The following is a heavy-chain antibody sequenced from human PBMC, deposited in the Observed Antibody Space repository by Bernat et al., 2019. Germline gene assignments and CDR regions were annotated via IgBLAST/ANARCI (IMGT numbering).Heavy chain of an antibody. D-gene: IGHD6-6*01. Sequence: VQLQESGPGLVKPSGTLSLTSVVSGGSISSGGYYWSWLRQHPGKGLEWIGYIYYSGSTFYNPSLKSRVTISVDTSKSQFSLKLSSVTAADTAVYYCARVMGSSSSPRFDYWGQGTLVTVSS. CDR3: ARVMGSSSSPRFDY. CDR2: IYYSGST. J-gene: IGHJ4*02. CDR1: GGSISSGGYY. V-gene: IGHV4-31*11.